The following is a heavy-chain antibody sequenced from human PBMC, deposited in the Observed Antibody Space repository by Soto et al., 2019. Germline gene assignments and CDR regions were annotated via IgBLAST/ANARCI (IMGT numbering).Heavy chain of an antibody. V-gene: IGHV4-61*01. J-gene: IGHJ4*02. CDR2: VYYGGTT. CDR1: GGSVSNKTYY. D-gene: IGHD4-17*01. CDR3: ARTTAVPNTLRSRYFFDY. Sequence: SETLSLTCSVSGGSVSNKTYYWSWIPQPPGKRLEWIGYVYYGGTTNYNPSLKSRVTISVDLSKNQFSLRLSSVTTADTALYYCARTTAVPNTLRSRYFFDYWGQGTLVTVSS.